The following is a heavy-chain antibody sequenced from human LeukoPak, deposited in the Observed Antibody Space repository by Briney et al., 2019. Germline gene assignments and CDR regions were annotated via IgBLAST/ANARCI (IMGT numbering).Heavy chain of an antibody. CDR3: AKLPSPYSSPRYFDY. V-gene: IGHV3-23*01. CDR1: GFTFSSYA. Sequence: GGSLRLSCAASGFTFSSYAMSWVRQAPGKGLEWVSAISGSGGSTYYADPVKGRFTISRDNSKNTLYLQMNSLRAEDTAVYYCAKLPSPYSSPRYFDYWGQGTLVTVSS. D-gene: IGHD6-13*01. J-gene: IGHJ4*02. CDR2: ISGSGGST.